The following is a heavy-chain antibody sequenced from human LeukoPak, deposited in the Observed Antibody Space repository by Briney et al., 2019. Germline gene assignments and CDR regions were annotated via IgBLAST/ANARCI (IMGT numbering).Heavy chain of an antibody. D-gene: IGHD2-8*01. CDR3: AGGTTNTKGAFDM. CDR1: GYTFTNYY. Sequence: ASVKVSSKASGYTFTNYYIHWVRQAPGQGLEWMGIINPSGSSTSYAQKFQGRVTMSRDTSTSTVYMELSSLRSEDTAVYYCAGGTTNTKGAFDMWGQGTMVTVSS. J-gene: IGHJ3*02. V-gene: IGHV1-46*01. CDR2: INPSGSST.